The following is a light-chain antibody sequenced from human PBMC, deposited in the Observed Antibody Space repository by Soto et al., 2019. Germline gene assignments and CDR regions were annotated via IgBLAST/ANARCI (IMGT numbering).Light chain of an antibody. CDR3: SSYPGNNIFVI. V-gene: IGLV2-8*01. J-gene: IGLJ2*01. CDR1: SSDVGTYDY. CDR2: EVT. Sequence: QSALTQPPSASGSPGQSVTISCTGTSSDVGTYDYVSWYQQHPGKAPKLMIYEVTKRPSGVPDRFSGSKSGNTASLTVSGLQSEDEADYYCSSYPGNNIFVIFGGGTKLTVL.